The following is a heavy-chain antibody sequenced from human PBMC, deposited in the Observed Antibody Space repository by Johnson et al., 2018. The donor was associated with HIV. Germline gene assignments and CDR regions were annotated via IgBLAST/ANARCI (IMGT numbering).Heavy chain of an antibody. J-gene: IGHJ3*02. D-gene: IGHD2-15*01. CDR2: ISGSGAST. CDR1: GFTFSDYA. CDR3: AKIARRCSGGSCYTTSDAFDI. Sequence: EVQLVESGGGLVQPGGSLRLSCVVSGFTFSDYAVNWVRQAPGKGLEWVSGISGSGASTYYADSVKGRFTISRDNSKSTLYLQMNSLRADDTAVYYCAKIARRCSGGSCYTTSDAFDIWAKGQWSPSLQ. V-gene: IGHV3-23*04.